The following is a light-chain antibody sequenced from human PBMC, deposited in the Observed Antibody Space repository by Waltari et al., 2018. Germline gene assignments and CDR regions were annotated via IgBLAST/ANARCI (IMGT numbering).Light chain of an antibody. CDR2: ADR. CDR1: SSDVGSYKL. J-gene: IGLJ2*01. CDR3: CSYAGSSTVK. Sequence: QSALTQPASVSGSPGLSITISCTGTSSDVGSYKLVSWYQQHPGKAPSRRVYADRNRPSGSSNRFSGSKSGNTASLTISGLQAEDEAAYYCCSYAGSSTVKFGEGTYLTVL. V-gene: IGLV2-23*01.